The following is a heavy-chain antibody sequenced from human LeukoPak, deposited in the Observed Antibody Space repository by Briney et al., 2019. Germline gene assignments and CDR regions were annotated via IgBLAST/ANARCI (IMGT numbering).Heavy chain of an antibody. D-gene: IGHD3-3*01. V-gene: IGHV1-2*02. CDR1: GYTFTGYY. CDR3: ARDFRITIFGVVPGPFDY. CDR2: INPNSGGT. J-gene: IGHJ4*02. Sequence: ASVKVSCKASGYTFTGYYMHWVRQAPGQGLEWMGWINPNSGGTNYAQKFQGRVTMTRDTSISTAYMELSRLRSDDTAVYYCARDFRITIFGVVPGPFDYWGQGTLVTVSS.